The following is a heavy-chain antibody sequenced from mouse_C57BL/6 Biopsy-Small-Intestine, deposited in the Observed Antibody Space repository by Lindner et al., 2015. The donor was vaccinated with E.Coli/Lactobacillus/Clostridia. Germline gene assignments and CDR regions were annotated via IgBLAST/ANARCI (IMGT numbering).Heavy chain of an antibody. CDR1: GYSFTDYN. V-gene: IGHV1-39*01. CDR2: INPNYGTT. CDR3: ARSGWEGWYFDV. J-gene: IGHJ1*03. Sequence: VQLQEPGPELVKPGASVKISCKASGYSFTDYNMNWVKQSNGKSLEWIGVINPNYGTTSYTQNFKGKATLTVDQSSSTAYMQLNSLTFEDSAVYYCARSGWEGWYFDVWGTGTTVTVSS. D-gene: IGHD2-3*01.